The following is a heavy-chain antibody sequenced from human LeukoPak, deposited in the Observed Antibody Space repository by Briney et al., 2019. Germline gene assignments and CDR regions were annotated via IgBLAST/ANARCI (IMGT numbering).Heavy chain of an antibody. Sequence: SETLSLTCAVSGYSISSGYYWGWIRQPPGKGLEWIGSIYHSGSTYYNPSLKSRVTISVDTSRNQFSLKLSSVTAADTAVYYCARDRRGMVREYYFDYWGQGTLVTVSS. D-gene: IGHD3-10*01. CDR3: ARDRRGMVREYYFDY. V-gene: IGHV4-38-2*02. CDR2: IYHSGST. CDR1: GYSISSGYY. J-gene: IGHJ4*02.